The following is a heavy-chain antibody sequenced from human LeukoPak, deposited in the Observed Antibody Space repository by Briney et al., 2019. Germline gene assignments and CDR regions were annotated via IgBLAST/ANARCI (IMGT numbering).Heavy chain of an antibody. J-gene: IGHJ4*02. Sequence: GGSLRLSCAASGFTFSSYSMNWVRQAPGKGLEWVSSISSSSSYIYYADSVKGRFTISRDNAKSSLYLQVNSLRAEDTAVYYCARGEVPAVTRWGGDYWGQGTLVTVSS. CDR2: ISSSSSYI. V-gene: IGHV3-21*01. CDR3: ARGEVPAVTRWGGDY. D-gene: IGHD2-2*01. CDR1: GFTFSSYS.